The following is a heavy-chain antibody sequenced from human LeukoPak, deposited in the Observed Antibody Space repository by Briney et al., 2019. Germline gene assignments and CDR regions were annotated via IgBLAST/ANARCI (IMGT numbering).Heavy chain of an antibody. J-gene: IGHJ5*02. V-gene: IGHV3-21*01. D-gene: IGHD3-22*01. Sequence: GGSLRLSCAASGFTFSSYSMNWVRQAPGKGLEWVSSISSSSSYIYYADSVKGRFTISRDNAKNSLYLQMNSLRAEDTAVYYCARLTYYYDSSGSTNWFDPRGQGTLVTVSS. CDR2: ISSSSSYI. CDR1: GFTFSSYS. CDR3: ARLTYYYDSSGSTNWFDP.